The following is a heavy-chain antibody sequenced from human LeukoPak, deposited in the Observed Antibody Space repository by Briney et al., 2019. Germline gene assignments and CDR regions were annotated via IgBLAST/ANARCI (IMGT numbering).Heavy chain of an antibody. D-gene: IGHD7-27*01. J-gene: IGHJ4*02. CDR3: ARDFRLVTGGFDY. CDR2: ISSSSSYI. Sequence: PGGSLRLSYAASGFTFSSYSMNWVRQAPGKGLEWVSSISSSSSYIYYADSVKGRFTISRDNAKNSLYLQMNSLRAEDTAVYYCARDFRLVTGGFDYWGQGTLVTVSS. V-gene: IGHV3-21*01. CDR1: GFTFSSYS.